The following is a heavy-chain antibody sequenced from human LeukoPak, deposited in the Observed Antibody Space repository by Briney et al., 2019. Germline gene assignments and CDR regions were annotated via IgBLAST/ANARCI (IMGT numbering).Heavy chain of an antibody. CDR1: GGTFSSYA. J-gene: IGHJ4*02. Sequence: ASVKVSCKASGGTFSSYAMSWVRQAPGQGLEWMGRIIPIFGIANYAQKFQGRVTITADESTSTAYMELSSLRSEDTAVYYCARDDYGDYWGQGTLVTVSS. V-gene: IGHV1-69*13. CDR3: ARDDYGDY. CDR2: IIPIFGIA.